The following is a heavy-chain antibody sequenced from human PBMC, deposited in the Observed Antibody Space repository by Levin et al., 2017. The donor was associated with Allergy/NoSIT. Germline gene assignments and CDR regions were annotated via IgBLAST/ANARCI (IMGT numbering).Heavy chain of an antibody. CDR1: GFSLNTTALG. V-gene: IGHV2-5*02. Sequence: SGPTLVKPTQTLTLTCTFSGFSLNTTALGVGWIRPPPGKALEWLAPIYWDDDKRYSPSLRSRLTITKDTSKNQVVLTMTNMDPVDTATYYCAHRVFGGWCDPWGQGTLVTVSS. CDR2: IYWDDDK. J-gene: IGHJ5*02. CDR3: AHRVFGGWCDP. D-gene: IGHD3-10*01.